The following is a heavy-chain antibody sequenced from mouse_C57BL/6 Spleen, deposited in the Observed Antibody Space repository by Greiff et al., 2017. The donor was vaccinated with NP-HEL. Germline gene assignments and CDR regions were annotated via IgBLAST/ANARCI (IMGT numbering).Heavy chain of an antibody. V-gene: IGHV14-4*01. CDR1: GFNIKDDY. Sequence: EVQLQQSGAELVRPGASVKLSCTASGFNIKDDYMHWVKQRPEQGLERIGWIDPENGDTEYASKFQGKATITADTSSNTAYLQLSSLTSEDTAVYYCTKGGSSWFAYWGQGTLVTVSA. J-gene: IGHJ3*01. CDR2: IDPENGDT. CDR3: TKGGSSWFAY.